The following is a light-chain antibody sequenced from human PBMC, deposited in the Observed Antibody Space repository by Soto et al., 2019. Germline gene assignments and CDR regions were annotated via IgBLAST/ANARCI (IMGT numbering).Light chain of an antibody. CDR2: GAS. Sequence: EMGLRQTSTNLSGSAGGRSTDFFGASQSVSSNLAWYQQKPGQAPRLLIYGASTRATGIPARFSGSGSGTEFTLTISSLQSEDFAVYYCQQYNNWPPLLTFGVGTKVDIK. V-gene: IGKV3-15*01. CDR3: QQYNNWPPLLT. CDR1: QSVSSN. J-gene: IGKJ4*01.